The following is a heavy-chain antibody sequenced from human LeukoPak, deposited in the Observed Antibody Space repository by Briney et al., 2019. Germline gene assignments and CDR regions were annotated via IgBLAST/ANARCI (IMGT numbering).Heavy chain of an antibody. CDR2: IYYSGSN. D-gene: IGHD2-2*02. V-gene: IGHV4-39*01. CDR3: ERHLPCSSTSCDTEFYWFDP. Sequence: PSETLSLTCTVSGGSISSSSYYWGWIRQPPGKGLEGIVSIYYSGSNYYNPSLKSRVTIYVGTSKNQLSLNLSSVTAADTAVYYCERHLPCSSTSCDTEFYWFDPWGQGTLVTVSS. CDR1: GGSISSSSYY. J-gene: IGHJ5*02.